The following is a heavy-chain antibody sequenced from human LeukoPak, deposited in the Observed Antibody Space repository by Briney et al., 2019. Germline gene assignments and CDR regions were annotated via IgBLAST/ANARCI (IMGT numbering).Heavy chain of an antibody. CDR3: ARGGGLDV. D-gene: IGHD3-16*01. V-gene: IGHV3-7*03. Sequence: GGSLRLSCAASGFTFSSYAMTWVRQAPGKGLEWVASINHNGNVNYYVDSVKGRFTISRDNAKNSLYLQMSNLRAKDTAVYFCARGGGLDVWGQGATVTVSS. CDR1: GFTFSSYA. CDR2: INHNGNVN. J-gene: IGHJ6*02.